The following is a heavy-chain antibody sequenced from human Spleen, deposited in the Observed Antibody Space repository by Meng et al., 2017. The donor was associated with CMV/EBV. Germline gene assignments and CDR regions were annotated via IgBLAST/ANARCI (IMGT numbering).Heavy chain of an antibody. D-gene: IGHD2-2*01. Sequence: ETLSLTCAASGFSLSGYTMHWVRQAPGKGLEWVANIKQDGSETYYADSVKGRFTISRDSAKNSLYLQMNSLRAEDTAVYYCARAQLYYYYGMDVWGQGTTVTVSS. CDR3: ARAQLYYYYGMDV. V-gene: IGHV3-7*04. CDR1: GFSLSGYT. J-gene: IGHJ6*02. CDR2: IKQDGSET.